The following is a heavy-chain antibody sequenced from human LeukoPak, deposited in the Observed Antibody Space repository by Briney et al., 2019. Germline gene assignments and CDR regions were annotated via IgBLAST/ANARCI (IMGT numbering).Heavy chain of an antibody. V-gene: IGHV3-33*01. J-gene: IGHJ4*02. CDR3: ARDVFTTYDTGGGYFDY. D-gene: IGHD3-22*01. CDR1: GFTFSSYG. CDR2: IWYDGSNK. Sequence: GGSLRLSYVVSGFTFSSYGMHWVRQAPGKGLEWVALIWYDGSNKYYADSVKGRFTISRDNSKNTLYLQMNSLRADDTAVYYCARDVFTTYDTGGGYFDYWGQGTLVTVSS.